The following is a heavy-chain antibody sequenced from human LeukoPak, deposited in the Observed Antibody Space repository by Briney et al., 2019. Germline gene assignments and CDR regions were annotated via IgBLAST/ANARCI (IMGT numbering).Heavy chain of an antibody. CDR1: GGTFSSYA. CDR3: AREVGYYGSGSYSTDFDP. V-gene: IGHV1-69*05. D-gene: IGHD3-10*01. Sequence: SVKVSCKASGGTFSSYAISWVRQAPGQGLEWMGRIIPIFGTANYAQKFQGRVTITTDESTSTAYMELSSLRSEDTAVYYCAREVGYYGSGSYSTDFDPWGQGTLVTVSS. CDR2: IIPIFGTA. J-gene: IGHJ5*02.